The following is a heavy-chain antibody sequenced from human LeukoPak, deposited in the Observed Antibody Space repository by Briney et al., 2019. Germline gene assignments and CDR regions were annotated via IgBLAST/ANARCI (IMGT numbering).Heavy chain of an antibody. CDR1: GFTLRNYG. D-gene: IGHD3-10*01. J-gene: IGHJ4*02. Sequence: GGTLRLSCAASGFTLRNYGMSWVRQAPGKGPEWVSAISGSGGSTYYADSVKGRFTISRDNAKNSLYLQMNSLRAEDTAVYYCARDPPGYRVRHIDYWGQGTLVTVSS. CDR2: ISGSGGST. V-gene: IGHV3-23*01. CDR3: ARDPPGYRVRHIDY.